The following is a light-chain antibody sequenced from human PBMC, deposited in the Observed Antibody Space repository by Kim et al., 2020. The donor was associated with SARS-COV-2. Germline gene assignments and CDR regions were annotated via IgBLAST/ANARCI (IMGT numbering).Light chain of an antibody. V-gene: IGKV3-15*01. CDR1: PSVNTN. CDR2: GAS. J-gene: IGKJ2*01. CDR3: QHYNNWPYT. Sequence: SVCPGERATLSCGASPSVNTNLAWYQQKPGQEPRLLIYGASSRATGIPATFSGSGSGTDFTLTISSLQSEDFALYYCQHYNNWPYTFGQGTKLEI.